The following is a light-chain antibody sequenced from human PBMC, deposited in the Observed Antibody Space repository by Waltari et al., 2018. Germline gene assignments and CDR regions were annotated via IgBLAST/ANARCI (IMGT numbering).Light chain of an antibody. J-gene: IGKJ1*01. CDR1: ETVPAGY. CDR3: QQYGSSPWT. Sequence: IVLTQSPGTLSLSPGERATLSCRASETVPAGYLDWYQQKPGQSPRLLIYGVSIRATDIPDRFSGSESGTDFTLTVSRLEPEDFAVYYCQQYGSSPWTFGQGTRVEI. CDR2: GVS. V-gene: IGKV3-20*01.